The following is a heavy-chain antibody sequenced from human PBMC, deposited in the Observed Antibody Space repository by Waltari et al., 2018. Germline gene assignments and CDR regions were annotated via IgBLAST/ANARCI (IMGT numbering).Heavy chain of an antibody. CDR1: GASITSNGHF. Sequence: QVQLQESGPGLVMPSQTLSLTCTVSGASITSNGHFWSWIRQHAGKGLEWIGYIYHSGSTSYNPSLRSRVYISEDTSKNQFSLKLSSVTAADTAVYHCVRGLPRFDSWGQGTQVTVSA. CDR3: VRGLPRFDS. J-gene: IGHJ4*02. CDR2: IYHSGST. V-gene: IGHV4-31*03.